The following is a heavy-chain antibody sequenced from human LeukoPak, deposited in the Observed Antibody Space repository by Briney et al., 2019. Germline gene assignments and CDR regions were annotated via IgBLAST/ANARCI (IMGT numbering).Heavy chain of an antibody. Sequence: SETLSLTCTVSGGSISSYYWSWIRQPPGKGLEWIGSIYYSGSTYYNPSLKSRVTISVDTSKNQFSLKLSSVTAADTAVYYCAPYYYDSSGYPSGYWGQGTLVTVSS. CDR2: IYYSGST. D-gene: IGHD3-22*01. V-gene: IGHV4-39*07. CDR3: APYYYDSSGYPSGY. J-gene: IGHJ4*02. CDR1: GGSISSYY.